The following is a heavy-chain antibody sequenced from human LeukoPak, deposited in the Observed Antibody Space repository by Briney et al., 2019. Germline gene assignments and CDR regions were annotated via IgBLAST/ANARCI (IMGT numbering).Heavy chain of an antibody. D-gene: IGHD2-15*01. V-gene: IGHV1-46*01. Sequence: ASVKVSCKVSGYTLTELSMHWVRQAPGQGLEWMGIINPSGGSTSYAQKFQGRVTMTRDTSTSTVYMELSSLRSEDTAVYYCARQKVVVVAALDYWGQGTLVTVSS. CDR3: ARQKVVVVAALDY. CDR2: INPSGGST. CDR1: GYTLTELS. J-gene: IGHJ4*02.